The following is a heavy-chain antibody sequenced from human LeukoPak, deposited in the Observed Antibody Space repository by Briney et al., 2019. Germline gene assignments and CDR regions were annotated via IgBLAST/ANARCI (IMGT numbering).Heavy chain of an antibody. V-gene: IGHV3-23*01. D-gene: IGHD3-22*01. CDR2: VTGGGLTT. Sequence: GGSLRLSCAASGFTFSTYGMSWVRQAPGKGLELVSAVTGGGLTTYYADSVKGRFTISRDNSKNTLYLQMNSLRAEDTAVYYCATMKGYFENWGQGTLVTVSS. CDR1: GFTFSTYG. CDR3: ATMKGYFEN. J-gene: IGHJ4*02.